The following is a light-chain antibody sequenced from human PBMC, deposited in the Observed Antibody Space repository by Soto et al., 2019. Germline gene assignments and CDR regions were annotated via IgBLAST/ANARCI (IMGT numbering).Light chain of an antibody. Sequence: DIVLTQSPGTLSLSPGERVTLSCRASQSVSSSYLAWYQQKPGQAPRLLIYGASIRATGIPDRFSGSGSGTDFTLTISRLEPEDFAVYYCQQYGSSPLTFGGGTKVEIK. V-gene: IGKV3-20*01. J-gene: IGKJ4*01. CDR3: QQYGSSPLT. CDR2: GAS. CDR1: QSVSSSY.